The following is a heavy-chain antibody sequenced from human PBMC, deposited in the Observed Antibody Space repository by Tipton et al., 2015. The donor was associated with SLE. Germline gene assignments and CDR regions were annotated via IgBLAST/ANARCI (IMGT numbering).Heavy chain of an antibody. V-gene: IGHV5-51*03. J-gene: IGHJ4*02. CDR1: GYSFPSYW. CDR3: ARLFPGVDDDLY. CDR2: IYPGDSEA. Sequence: VQLVQSGAEVKKPGETLMISCKGSGYSFPSYWIAWVRQMRGKGLEWMGSIYPGDSEAKYGPSFEGQVTISADKSRRTAFLQWNSLKASDTAIYYCARLFPGVDDDLYWGQGTPVSVSS. D-gene: IGHD5-12*01.